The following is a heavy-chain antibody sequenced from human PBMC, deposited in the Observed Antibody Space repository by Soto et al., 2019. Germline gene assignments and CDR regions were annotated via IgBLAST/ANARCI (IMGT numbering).Heavy chain of an antibody. CDR1: GFTFSSYA. D-gene: IGHD3-3*01. CDR3: AKDSQHAYAFWSGYQGY. Sequence: WGSLRLSCAASGFTFSSYAMSLVRQAPGKRLEWVSAISGSGGSTYYADSVKGRFTISRDNSKNTLYLQMNSLRAEDTAVYYCAKDSQHAYAFWSGYQGYWGQGTLVTGSS. V-gene: IGHV3-23*01. CDR2: ISGSGGST. J-gene: IGHJ4*02.